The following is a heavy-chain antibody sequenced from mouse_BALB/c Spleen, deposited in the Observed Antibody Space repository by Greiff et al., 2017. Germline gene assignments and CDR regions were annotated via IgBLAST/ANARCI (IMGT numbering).Heavy chain of an antibody. V-gene: IGHV1-4*02. CDR1: GYTFTSYT. J-gene: IGHJ3*01. Sequence: QVQLQQSAAELARPGASVKMSCKASGYTFTSYTMHWVKQRPGQGLEWIGYINPSSGYTEYNQKFKDKTTLTADKSSSTAYMQLSSLTSEDSAVYYCARDDYDGAWFAYWGQGTLVTVSA. D-gene: IGHD2-4*01. CDR3: ARDDYDGAWFAY. CDR2: INPSSGYT.